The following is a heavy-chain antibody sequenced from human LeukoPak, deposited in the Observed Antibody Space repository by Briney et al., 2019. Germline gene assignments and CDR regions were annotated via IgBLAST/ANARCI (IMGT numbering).Heavy chain of an antibody. CDR1: GGSFSGYY. Sequence: SETLSLTCAVYGGSFSGYYWSWIRQPPGKGLEWIGEINHSGSTNYNPSLKSRVTISVDTSKNQFSLKLSSVTAADTAVYYCARYSYGHYFDYWDQGTLVTVSS. CDR2: INHSGST. V-gene: IGHV4-34*01. J-gene: IGHJ4*02. D-gene: IGHD5-18*01. CDR3: ARYSYGHYFDY.